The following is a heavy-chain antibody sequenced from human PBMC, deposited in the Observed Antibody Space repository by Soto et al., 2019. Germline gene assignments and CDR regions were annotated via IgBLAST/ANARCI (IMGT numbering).Heavy chain of an antibody. D-gene: IGHD3-22*01. Sequence: QVQLQESGPGLVKPSQTLSLTCTVSGDSISSGCYYWSWIRQHPVEGLAWIGYIYSSGSTYYNPSLQSRVIISLDTSENQVSLKLRSVTAADTAVYDCVRDRRGYGHLDYWGQGTLVTVSS. CDR3: VRDRRGYGHLDY. J-gene: IGHJ4*02. V-gene: IGHV4-31*03. CDR2: IYSSGST. CDR1: GDSISSGCYY.